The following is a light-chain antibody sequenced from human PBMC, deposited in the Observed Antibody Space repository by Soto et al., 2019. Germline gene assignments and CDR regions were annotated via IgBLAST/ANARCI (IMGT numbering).Light chain of an antibody. Sequence: QSVLTQPPSVSGAPGQRVTISCSGSSSDIGAGFDVRWYQHLPGTAPKLLIYGNTNRPSGVPGRFSGSKSGTSASLVISGLQAEDEADYYCQSYENSRTGFYVFGTGTKV. CDR1: SSDIGAGFD. CDR3: QSYENSRTGFYV. CDR2: GNT. V-gene: IGLV1-40*01. J-gene: IGLJ1*01.